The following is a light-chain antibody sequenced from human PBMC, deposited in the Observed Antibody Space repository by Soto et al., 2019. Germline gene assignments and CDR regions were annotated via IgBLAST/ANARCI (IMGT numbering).Light chain of an antibody. Sequence: DIQMTQSPSSLSASVGDRVTITCRASQNINNYLNWYQQRLGKAPKLLIYAASSLHSGVPSRFSGSESGTDFTLTISSLQPEDFATYYCQQTYSATRTFGQGTKVDIX. V-gene: IGKV1-39*01. J-gene: IGKJ1*01. CDR3: QQTYSATRT. CDR1: QNINNY. CDR2: AAS.